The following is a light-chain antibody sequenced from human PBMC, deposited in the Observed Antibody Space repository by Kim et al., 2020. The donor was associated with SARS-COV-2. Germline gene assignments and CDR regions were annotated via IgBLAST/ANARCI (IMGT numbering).Light chain of an antibody. CDR2: RDS. J-gene: IGLJ2*01. CDR1: TSNIGSNF. CDR3: AAWDDSLRAVI. Sequence: GRKVTSSFSGSTSNIGSNFVYWYQQLPGTAPKLLIYRDSTRPSGVPDRFSGSKSGTSASLAISGLRSEDETEYYCAAWDDSLRAVIFGGGTQLTVL. V-gene: IGLV1-47*01.